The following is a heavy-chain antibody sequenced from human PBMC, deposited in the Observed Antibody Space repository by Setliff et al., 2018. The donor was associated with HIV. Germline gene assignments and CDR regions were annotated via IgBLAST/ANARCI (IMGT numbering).Heavy chain of an antibody. Sequence: GGSLRLSCAASGFTFSSYAMTWVRQAPGKGLEWVSSITGSGDSTYYANSVKGRFTISRDSSKNTLSPQMSSLRAEDTALYYCATGGMAAAGPGGGHGLDVWGQGTTVTVSS. D-gene: IGHD6-13*01. J-gene: IGHJ6*02. V-gene: IGHV3-23*01. CDR3: ATGGMAAAGPGGGHGLDV. CDR2: ITGSGDST. CDR1: GFTFSSYA.